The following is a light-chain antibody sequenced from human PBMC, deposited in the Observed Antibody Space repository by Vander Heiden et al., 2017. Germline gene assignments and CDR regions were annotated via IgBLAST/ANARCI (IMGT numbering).Light chain of an antibody. J-gene: IGLJ3*02. CDR2: CNA. V-gene: IGLV1-44*01. CDR3: TSWDNSLNARV. CDR1: VSNLGRYP. Sequence: VLAQPPSASGSPGQSVTISCSVSVSNLGRYPVNWYQQLPGAAPLLLIFCNAHRPSWVPARLSGSKSGTSASLAISGLQSEDEADYYCTSWDNSLNARVFGGGTKLTVL.